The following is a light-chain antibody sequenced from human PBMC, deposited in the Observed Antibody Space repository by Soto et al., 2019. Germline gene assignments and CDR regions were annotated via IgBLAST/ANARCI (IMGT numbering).Light chain of an antibody. Sequence: EIALTQSPGTLSLSPGEIATLSCRASQSVSNYLAWYQQKPGQAPRLLIYGASRRATVIPDRFSGSGSGTDLTITISRLEPEDFAVYYCQQYGGSPQTFGQGTNVEIK. V-gene: IGKV3-20*01. CDR3: QQYGGSPQT. CDR1: QSVSNY. J-gene: IGKJ1*01. CDR2: GAS.